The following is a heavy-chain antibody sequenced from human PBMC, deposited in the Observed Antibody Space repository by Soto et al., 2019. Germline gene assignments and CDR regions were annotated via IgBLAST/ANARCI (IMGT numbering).Heavy chain of an antibody. Sequence: QVQLVQSGAEVKKPGASVKVSCKASGYTFTGYYMHWVRQAPGQGLEWMGWINPNSGGTNYAQKFQGWVTMTRDTSISTAYMELSRLRSDDTAVYYCARDRVLGVVVDYYGMDVWGQGTTVTVSS. CDR2: INPNSGGT. J-gene: IGHJ6*02. CDR3: ARDRVLGVVVDYYGMDV. CDR1: GYTFTGYY. D-gene: IGHD2-15*01. V-gene: IGHV1-2*04.